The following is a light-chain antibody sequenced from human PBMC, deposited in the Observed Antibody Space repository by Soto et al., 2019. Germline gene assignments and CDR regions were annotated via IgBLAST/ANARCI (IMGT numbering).Light chain of an antibody. J-gene: IGKJ1*01. CDR1: QDITSD. V-gene: IGKV1-13*02. CDR3: QQFNAYPRT. Sequence: AIQLTQSPSSLSASLGDTVIITCPASQDITSDLAWYQQRPEKAPVLLIYDASRLESGVPPRFSGGGSGTEFSLTISSLQPEDFATYFCQQFNAYPRTFGQGTKVDIK. CDR2: DAS.